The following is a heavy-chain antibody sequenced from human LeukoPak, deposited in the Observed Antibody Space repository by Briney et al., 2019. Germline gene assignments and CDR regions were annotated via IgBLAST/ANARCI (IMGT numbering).Heavy chain of an antibody. V-gene: IGHV4-34*01. CDR1: GGSFSGYY. D-gene: IGHD4-17*01. CDR3: ARGGGDYKY. J-gene: IGHJ4*02. Sequence: SETLSLTCAVYGGSFSGYYWSWIRQPPGKGLEWIGEINHSGSTNYNPSLKSRVTISVDTSKNQFSPKLSSVTAADTAVYYCARGGGDYKYWGQGTLVTVSS. CDR2: INHSGST.